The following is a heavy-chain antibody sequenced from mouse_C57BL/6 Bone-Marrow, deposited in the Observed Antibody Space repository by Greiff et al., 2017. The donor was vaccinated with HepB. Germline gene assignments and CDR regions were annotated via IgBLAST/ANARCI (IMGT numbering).Heavy chain of an antibody. Sequence: EVNVVESGGGLVKPGGSLKLSCAASGFTFSDYGMHWVRQAPEKGLEWVAYISSGSSTIYYADTVKGRFTISRDNAKNTLFLQMTSLRSEDTAMYYCASEDYGDYAMDYWGQGTSVTVSS. J-gene: IGHJ4*01. CDR1: GFTFSDYG. D-gene: IGHD1-1*01. CDR2: ISSGSSTI. V-gene: IGHV5-17*01. CDR3: ASEDYGDYAMDY.